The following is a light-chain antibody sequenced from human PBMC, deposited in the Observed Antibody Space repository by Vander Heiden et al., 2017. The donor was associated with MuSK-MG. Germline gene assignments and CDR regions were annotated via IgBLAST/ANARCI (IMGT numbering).Light chain of an antibody. CDR1: QSISSY. CDR3: QQSYSTRIT. J-gene: IGKJ5*01. V-gene: IGKV1-39*01. Sequence: DIHMTQSPSSLSASVGDRVTITCRASQSISSYLNWYQQKPGKAPKLLIYAASSLQSGVPSRFSGSGSGTDFTLTISSLQPEDFATYYCQQSYSTRITFGPGTQMEIK. CDR2: AAS.